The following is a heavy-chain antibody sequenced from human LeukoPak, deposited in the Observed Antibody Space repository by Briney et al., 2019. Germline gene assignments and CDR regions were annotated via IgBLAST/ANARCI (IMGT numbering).Heavy chain of an antibody. D-gene: IGHD4/OR15-4a*01. CDR3: ARRAGAYSHPYDY. Sequence: SGGSLRLSCAASGFTFSSYWMHWVRQAPGKGLVWVSAISGSGDSTYYADSVKGRFTISRDNSKNTLYLQMNSLRAEDTAVYYCARRAGAYSHPYDYWGQGTLVTVSS. CDR1: GFTFSSYW. CDR2: ISGSGDST. V-gene: IGHV3-23*01. J-gene: IGHJ4*02.